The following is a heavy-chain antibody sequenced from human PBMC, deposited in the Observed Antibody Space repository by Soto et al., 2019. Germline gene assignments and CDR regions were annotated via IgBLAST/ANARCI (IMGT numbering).Heavy chain of an antibody. Sequence: ASGRVSCKASGYTFTTYGISWVRQAPGQGLEWMGWISTYNGNTNYAQNLQGRVTMTTDTSTTTAYMELRSLRSDDTAMYYCARDSGGRYNWNPSDAFDIWGQGTMVTVSS. CDR3: ARDSGGRYNWNPSDAFDI. V-gene: IGHV1-18*01. CDR1: GYTFTTYG. J-gene: IGHJ3*02. CDR2: ISTYNGNT. D-gene: IGHD1-20*01.